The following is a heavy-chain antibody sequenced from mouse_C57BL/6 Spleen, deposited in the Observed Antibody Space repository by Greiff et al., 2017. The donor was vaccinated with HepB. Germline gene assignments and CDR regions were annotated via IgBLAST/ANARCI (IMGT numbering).Heavy chain of an antibody. J-gene: IGHJ2*01. CDR2: ISYDGSN. CDR1: GYSITSGYY. CDR3: ARLYYASYYFDY. Sequence: EVQLVESGPGLVKPSQSLSLTCSVTGYSITSGYYWNWIRQFPGNKLEWMGYISYDGSNNYNPSLKNRISITRDTSKNQFFLKLNSVTTEDTATYYCARLYYASYYFDYWGQGTTLTVSS. V-gene: IGHV3-6*01. D-gene: IGHD2-1*01.